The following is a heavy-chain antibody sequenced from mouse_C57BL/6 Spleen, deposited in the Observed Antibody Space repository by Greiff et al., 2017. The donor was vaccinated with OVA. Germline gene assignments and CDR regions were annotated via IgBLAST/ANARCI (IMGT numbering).Heavy chain of an antibody. D-gene: IGHD1-1*01. CDR2: IYPGVGDT. V-gene: IGHV1-82*01. Sequence: LVEPGASVKISCKASGYAFSSSWLTWVKQRPGKGLEWIGRIYPGVGDTNYNGKFKGKATLTADKSSSTAYMQLSSLTSEDSAVSFCARWGVVDYFDYWGQGTTLTVSS. J-gene: IGHJ2*01. CDR1: GYAFSSSW. CDR3: ARWGVVDYFDY.